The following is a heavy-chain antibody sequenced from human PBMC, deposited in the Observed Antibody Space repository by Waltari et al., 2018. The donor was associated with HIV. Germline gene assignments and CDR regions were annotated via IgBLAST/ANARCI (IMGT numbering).Heavy chain of an antibody. CDR1: GYTFTNYW. J-gene: IGHJ3*02. Sequence: EVQLVQSGAEVSKSGESLKISCRASGYTFTNYWIAWVRQMSGEGLEWMGIIYPFDSDTRYNPSFEGQITISADKSLATAYLEWSNLNASDAAIYYCARLFYYDTTGYINNAFDIWGQGTVVTV. CDR3: ARLFYYDTTGYINNAFDI. V-gene: IGHV5-51*03. D-gene: IGHD3-22*01. CDR2: IYPFDSDT.